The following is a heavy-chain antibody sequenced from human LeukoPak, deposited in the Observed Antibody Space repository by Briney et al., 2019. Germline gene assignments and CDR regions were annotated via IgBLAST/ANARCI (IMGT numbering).Heavy chain of an antibody. D-gene: IGHD3-10*01. CDR2: IYSGGST. CDR3: ASLRITMVRGASYYFDY. CDR1: GFTVSSNY. J-gene: IGHJ4*02. Sequence: PGGSLRLSCAASGFTVSSNYMSWVRQAPGKGLEWVSVIYSGGSTYYADSVKGRFTISRDNSKNTLYLQMNSLRAEDTAVYYCASLRITMVRGASYYFDYWGQGTLVTVSS. V-gene: IGHV3-53*01.